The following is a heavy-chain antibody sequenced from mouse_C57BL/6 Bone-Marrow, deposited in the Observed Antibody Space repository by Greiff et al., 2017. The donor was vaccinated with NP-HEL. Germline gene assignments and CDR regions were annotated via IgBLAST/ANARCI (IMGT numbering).Heavy chain of an antibody. CDR2: IWSGGST. CDR1: GFSLTSYG. D-gene: IGHD2-4*01. Sequence: QVHVKQSGPGLVQPSQSLSITCTVSGFSLTSYGVHWVRQPPGKGLEWLGVIWSGGSTDYNAAFISRLSISKDNSKSQVFFKMNSLQADDTAIYYCAKMVYDYDALYAMDYWGQGTSVTVSS. CDR3: AKMVYDYDALYAMDY. V-gene: IGHV2-4*01. J-gene: IGHJ4*01.